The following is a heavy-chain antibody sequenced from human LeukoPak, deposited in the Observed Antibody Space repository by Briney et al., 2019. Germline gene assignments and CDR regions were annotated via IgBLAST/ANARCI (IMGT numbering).Heavy chain of an antibody. Sequence: PGESLKISCKGSGYSINNYWIGWVRQMPGKGLEWMGIIYPGDSDTRYSPSFQGQVTFSADKSISTAYLQWSSLKASDTAMYFCARRSVVTQLDAFDIWGQGTMVAVSS. D-gene: IGHD4-23*01. J-gene: IGHJ3*02. CDR1: GYSINNYW. V-gene: IGHV5-51*01. CDR2: IYPGDSDT. CDR3: ARRSVVTQLDAFDI.